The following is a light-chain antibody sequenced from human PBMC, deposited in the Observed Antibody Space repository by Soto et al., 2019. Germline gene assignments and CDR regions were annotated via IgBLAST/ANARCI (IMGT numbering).Light chain of an antibody. J-gene: IGLJ1*01. CDR3: SSYAGTSPYV. CDR1: SSDVGGYKY. Sequence: LTQPASGSGSPGQWIAISCTGTSSDVGGYKYVSWYQQHPGKAPKLVIYDVSNRPSGVSDRFSGSKSGNTASLTISGLQAEAEGDFYCSSYAGTSPYVFGTGTKVTVL. CDR2: DVS. V-gene: IGLV2-14*01.